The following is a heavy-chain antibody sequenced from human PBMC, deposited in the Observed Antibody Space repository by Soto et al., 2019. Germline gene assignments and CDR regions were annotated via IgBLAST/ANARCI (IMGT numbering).Heavy chain of an antibody. V-gene: IGHV3-7*03. D-gene: IGHD5-12*01. CDR1: GITLSNYW. CDR2: IKTDVSEQ. J-gene: IGHJ4*02. Sequence: PGGSLRLSCAASGITLSNYWMSWVRQAPGEGLEWVAHIKTDVSEQYYVDSVRGRFTISRDNGQNALYLQMNSLRADDTAVYYCAKGYTGYVFFDLWGQGTLVTVSS. CDR3: AKGYTGYVFFDL.